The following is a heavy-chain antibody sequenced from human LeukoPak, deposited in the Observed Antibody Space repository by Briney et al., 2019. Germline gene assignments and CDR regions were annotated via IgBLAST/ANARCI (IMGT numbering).Heavy chain of an antibody. CDR1: GFTFSSYG. CDR2: ISYDGSNK. V-gene: IGHV3-30*18. Sequence: GGSLRLSCAASGFTFSSYGMHWVRQAPGKGLEWVAVISYDGSNKYYADSVKGRFTISRDNSKNTLYLQMNSLRAEDTAVYYCAKKMSITAASQVDYWGQGTLVTVSS. CDR3: AKKMSITAASQVDY. D-gene: IGHD1-20*01. J-gene: IGHJ4*02.